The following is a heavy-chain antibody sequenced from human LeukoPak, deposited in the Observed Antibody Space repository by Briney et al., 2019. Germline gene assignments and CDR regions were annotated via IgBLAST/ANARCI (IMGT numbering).Heavy chain of an antibody. CDR1: GFTFSTYW. Sequence: RGSLRLSCAASGFTFSTYWMHWVRQVPGKGLEWVSRVRRDGSFTNYADSVKGRFTISRDNARNTLYLQMNSLRAEDTAVYYCAAMPENWFDPWGQGTLVTVSS. V-gene: IGHV3-74*01. J-gene: IGHJ5*02. D-gene: IGHD1-14*01. CDR2: VRRDGSFT. CDR3: AAMPENWFDP.